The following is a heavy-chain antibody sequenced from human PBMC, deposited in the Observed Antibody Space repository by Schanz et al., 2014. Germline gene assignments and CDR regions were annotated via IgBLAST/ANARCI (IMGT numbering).Heavy chain of an antibody. CDR3: SRGEYSSTSWHEVAPPDD. Sequence: QVQLQESGPGLVKPSQTLSLTCTVSGASISSRDFYWSWIRQFPGKGLEGIGYISYSGRTYYSPTHKSRLTMIRDTSNNQFSLRLSTVTAADTAIDYCSRGEYSSTSWHEVAPPDDWGQGTLVTVSS. D-gene: IGHD2-2*01. V-gene: IGHV4-30-4*08. CDR2: ISYSGRT. J-gene: IGHJ4*02. CDR1: GASISSRDFY.